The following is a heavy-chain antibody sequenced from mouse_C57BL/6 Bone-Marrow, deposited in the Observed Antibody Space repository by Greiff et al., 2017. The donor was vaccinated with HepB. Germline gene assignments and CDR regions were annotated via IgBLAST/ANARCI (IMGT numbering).Heavy chain of an antibody. CDR3: ASPGNTKDYAMDY. V-gene: IGHV5-17*01. CDR1: GFTFSDYG. Sequence: EVKLQESGGGLVKPGGSLKLSCAASGFTFSDYGMHWVRQAPEKGLEWVAYISSGSSTINYADTVKGRFTISRDNAKNTLFLQMTSRRSEDTAMYYCASPGNTKDYAMDYWGQGTSVTVSS. D-gene: IGHD2-1*01. J-gene: IGHJ4*01. CDR2: ISSGSSTI.